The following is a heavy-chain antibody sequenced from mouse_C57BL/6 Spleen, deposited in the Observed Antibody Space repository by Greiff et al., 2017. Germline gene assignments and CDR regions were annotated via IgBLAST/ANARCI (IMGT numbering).Heavy chain of an antibody. CDR1: GYTFTSYW. CDR3: ARTPSYFDY. CDR2: IGPGSGST. J-gene: IGHJ2*01. Sequence: VQLQQSGAELAKPGASVKLSCKASGYTFTSYWMHWVKQRPGQGLEWIGKIGPGSGSTYYNEKFKGKATLTADKSSSTAYMQLSSLTSEDSAVYFCARTPSYFDYWGQGTTLTVSS. V-gene: IGHV1-77*01.